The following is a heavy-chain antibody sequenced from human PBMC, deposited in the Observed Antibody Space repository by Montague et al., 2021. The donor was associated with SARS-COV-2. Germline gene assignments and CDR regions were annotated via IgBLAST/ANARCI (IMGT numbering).Heavy chain of an antibody. CDR2: FDPEQGET. CDR1: GYTLSEVP. D-gene: IGHD3-3*02. J-gene: IGHJ3*01. CDR3: ATESILGVVIYAFAF. V-gene: IGHV1-24*01. Sequence: SVKVSCKAFGYTLSEVPIHWVRQAPGEGLEWMGSFDPEQGETHYTQKFQGRVTMTEDPSTETAYLELNNLISDDTAIYYCATESILGVVIYAFAFWGQGTSVTVSS.